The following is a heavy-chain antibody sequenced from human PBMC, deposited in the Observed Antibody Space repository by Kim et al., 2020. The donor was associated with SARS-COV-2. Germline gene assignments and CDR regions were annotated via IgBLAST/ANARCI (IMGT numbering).Heavy chain of an antibody. CDR3: ARDGSQGSYYYFGMDV. CDR1: GFTVSSND. J-gene: IGHJ6*02. V-gene: IGHV3-66*01. Sequence: GGSLRLSCAASGFTVSSNDMSWVRQAPGKGLEWVSVIYCGGSTYDSDSVKGRFTIFRDNSENTLYFLMNSLRAEETSAYYCARDGSQGSYYYFGMDVWG. D-gene: IGHD3-10*01. CDR2: IYCGGST.